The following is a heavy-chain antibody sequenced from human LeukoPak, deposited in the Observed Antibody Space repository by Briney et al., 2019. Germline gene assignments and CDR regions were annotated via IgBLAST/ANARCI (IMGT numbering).Heavy chain of an antibody. D-gene: IGHD3-16*01. CDR2: IYYSGST. CDR3: ATTVGSYFDY. CDR1: GGSISSYNW. J-gene: IGHJ4*02. Sequence: IPSETLSLTCAVSGGSISSYNWWSWIRQHPGKGLEWIGYIYYSGSTYYNPSLKSRVTMSVDTSENQFSLKLNSVTAADTAVYYCATTVGSYFDYWSQGTLVTVSS. V-gene: IGHV4-31*11.